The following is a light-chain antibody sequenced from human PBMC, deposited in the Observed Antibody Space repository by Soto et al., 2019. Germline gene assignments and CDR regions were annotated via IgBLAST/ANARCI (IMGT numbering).Light chain of an antibody. CDR1: SSDVGGYNY. J-gene: IGLJ1*01. Sequence: QSALTQPPSASGSPGQSVAISCTGTSSDVGGYNYVSWYQQHPGKAPKLMIYEVNKRPSGVPDRFSGSKSGNTASLTVSGLQAEDEADYYCSSYAGRSNVFGTVTKLTVL. CDR3: SSYAGRSNV. V-gene: IGLV2-8*01. CDR2: EVN.